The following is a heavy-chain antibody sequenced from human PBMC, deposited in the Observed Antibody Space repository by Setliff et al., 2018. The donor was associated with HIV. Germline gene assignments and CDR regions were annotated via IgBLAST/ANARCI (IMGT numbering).Heavy chain of an antibody. CDR3: ARAMVPDSSGYYRPPAFDI. CDR1: GFIFNSYT. D-gene: IGHD3-22*01. J-gene: IGHJ3*02. V-gene: IGHV3-23*01. CDR2: IRGDGGAI. Sequence: GGSLRLSCAASGFIFNSYTMSWVRQAPGKGLEWVSAIRGDGGAIYHADSVKGRFTISRDNSKNTLYLQMNSLRAEDTAVYYCARAMVPDSSGYYRPPAFDIWGQGTMVTVSS.